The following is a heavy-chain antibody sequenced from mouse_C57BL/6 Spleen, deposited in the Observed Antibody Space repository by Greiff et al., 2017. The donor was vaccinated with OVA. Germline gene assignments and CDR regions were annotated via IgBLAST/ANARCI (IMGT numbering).Heavy chain of an antibody. CDR2: IDPSDSYT. V-gene: IGHV1-50*01. CDR3: ARPHYYGSRTPCAY. D-gene: IGHD1-1*01. J-gene: IGHJ3*01. CDR1: GYTFTSYW. Sequence: QVQLQQPGAELVKPGASVKLSCKASGYTFTSYWMQWVKQRPGQGLEWIGEIDPSDSYTNYNQKFKGKATLTVDTSSSTAYMQLSSLTSEDSAVYYCARPHYYGSRTPCAYWGQGTLVTVSA.